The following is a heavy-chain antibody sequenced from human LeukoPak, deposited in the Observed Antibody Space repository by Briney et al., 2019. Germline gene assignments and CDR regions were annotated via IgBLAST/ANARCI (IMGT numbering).Heavy chain of an antibody. J-gene: IGHJ6*02. V-gene: IGHV4-31*03. Sequence: PSQTPSLTCTVSGGSISSGGYYWSWIRQHSGKGLEWIGYIYYSGSTYYNPSLKSRVTISVDTSKNQFSLKLSSVTAADTAVYYCARYYYDSSGYRRDYYYYGMDVWGQGTTVTVSS. CDR2: IYYSGST. CDR3: ARYYYDSSGYRRDYYYYGMDV. CDR1: GGSISSGGYY. D-gene: IGHD3-22*01.